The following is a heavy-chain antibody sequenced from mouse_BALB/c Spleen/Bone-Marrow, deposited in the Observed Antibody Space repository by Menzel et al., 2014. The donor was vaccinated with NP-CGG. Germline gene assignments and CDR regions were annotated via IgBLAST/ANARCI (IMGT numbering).Heavy chain of an antibody. CDR2: INPDSSTI. D-gene: IGHD1-1*01. CDR3: ARLNYYGNLFV. J-gene: IGHJ1*01. V-gene: IGHV4-1*02. Sequence: EVQLQQSGGGLVQPGGSLKLSCAASGFDFSRYWMSWVRQAPGKGVEWIGEINPDSSTINYTPSLKDKFIISRDNAKNTLYLQMSKVRSEDTALYYSARLNYYGNLFVWGAGTTVTVSS. CDR1: GFDFSRYW.